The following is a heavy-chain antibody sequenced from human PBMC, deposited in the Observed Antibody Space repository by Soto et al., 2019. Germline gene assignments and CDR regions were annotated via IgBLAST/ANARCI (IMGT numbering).Heavy chain of an antibody. J-gene: IGHJ4*02. D-gene: IGHD4-17*01. V-gene: IGHV4-39*01. Sequence: SETLSLTCTVSGGSISSSSYYWGWIRQPPGKGLEWIGRIYYSGSTYYNPSLKSRVTISVDTSRNQFFLKLSSVTAADTAVYYCASYGDYAVDYWGQGTLVTVSS. CDR2: IYYSGST. CDR1: GGSISSSSYY. CDR3: ASYGDYAVDY.